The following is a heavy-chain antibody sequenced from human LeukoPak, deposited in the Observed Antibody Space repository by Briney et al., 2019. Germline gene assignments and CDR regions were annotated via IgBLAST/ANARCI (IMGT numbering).Heavy chain of an antibody. CDR1: GYTLTELS. J-gene: IGHJ4*02. Sequence: ASVKVSCKVSGYTLTELSMHWVRQAPGKGREWMGGFDPEDGETIYAQKFQGRVTMTEDTSTDTAYMELSSLRSEDTAVYYCATGIAAAGGVFDYWGQGTLVTVSS. V-gene: IGHV1-24*01. CDR3: ATGIAAAGGVFDY. D-gene: IGHD6-13*01. CDR2: FDPEDGET.